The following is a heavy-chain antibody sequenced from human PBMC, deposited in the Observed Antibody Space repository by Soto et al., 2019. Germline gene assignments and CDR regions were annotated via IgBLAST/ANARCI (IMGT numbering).Heavy chain of an antibody. D-gene: IGHD5-12*01. CDR1: GYTFTGYY. V-gene: IGHV1-2*02. J-gene: IGHJ4*02. CDR3: ARDLSRDGYNYHYFDY. Sequence: VASVKVSCKASGYTFTGYYMHWVRQAPGQGLEWMGWINPNSGGTNYAQKFQGRVTMTRDTSISTADMELSRLRSDDTAVYYCARDLSRDGYNYHYFDYWGQGTLVTVSS. CDR2: INPNSGGT.